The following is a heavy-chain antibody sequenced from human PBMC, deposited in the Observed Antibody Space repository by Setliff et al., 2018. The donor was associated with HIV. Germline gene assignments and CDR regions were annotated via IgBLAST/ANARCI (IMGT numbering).Heavy chain of an antibody. CDR2: IYYSGST. Sequence: NPSETLSLTCTVSSGSISSSTYYWGWIRQPPGKGLEWIGSIYYSGSTYYNPSLKSRVTISVDTSKNQFSPNLSSVTAADTAVYYCARLKSGSLGGYVDYWGQGTLVTAPQ. J-gene: IGHJ4*02. D-gene: IGHD3-10*01. V-gene: IGHV4-39*07. CDR1: SGSISSSTYY. CDR3: ARLKSGSLGGYVDY.